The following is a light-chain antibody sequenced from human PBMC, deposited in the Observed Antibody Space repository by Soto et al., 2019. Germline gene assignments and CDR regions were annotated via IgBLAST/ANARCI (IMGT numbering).Light chain of an antibody. CDR3: SSYSTGSTDVV. J-gene: IGLJ2*01. CDR2: EVT. V-gene: IGLV2-14*02. Sequence: QSVLTQPASMSGSPGQSITISCTGTSRDIGSYNLVSWYQQYPDKAPKLLIYEVTYRPSVISNRFSGSKSGNTASLTISGLQAEDEADYYCSSYSTGSTDVVFGGGTKLTVL. CDR1: SRDIGSYNL.